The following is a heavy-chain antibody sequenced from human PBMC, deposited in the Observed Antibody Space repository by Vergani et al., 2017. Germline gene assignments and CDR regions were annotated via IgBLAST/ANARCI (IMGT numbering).Heavy chain of an antibody. J-gene: IGHJ4*02. D-gene: IGHD4-23*01. CDR2: IRSNGSTI. CDR1: GFTFSDYY. CDR3: ARDQSYDYGGNRLSFGY. V-gene: IGHV3-11*01. Sequence: VQLLESGGGLVQPGGSLRLSCAASGFTFSDYYMSWIRQAPGKGLEWVSYIRSNGSTIYYADSVKGRFTISRDNAKNSLYLQMNSLRAEDTALYYCARDQSYDYGGNRLSFGYWGQGTLVTVSS.